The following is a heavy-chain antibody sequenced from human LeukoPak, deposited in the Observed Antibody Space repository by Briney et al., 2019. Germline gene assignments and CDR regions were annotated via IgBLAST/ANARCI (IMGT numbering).Heavy chain of an antibody. CDR2: INPGDGGT. CDR3: ARADYYDSSGYYPQGFDY. CDR1: GCTFTNHY. D-gene: IGHD3-22*01. J-gene: IGHJ4*02. V-gene: IGHV1-2*02. Sequence: ASVKVSCKTSGCTFTNHYLHWVRQAPGQGLEWMGVINPGDGGTNYAQKFQGRVTMTRDTSISTAYMELSRLRSDDTAVYYCARADYYDSSGYYPQGFDYWGQGTLVTVSS.